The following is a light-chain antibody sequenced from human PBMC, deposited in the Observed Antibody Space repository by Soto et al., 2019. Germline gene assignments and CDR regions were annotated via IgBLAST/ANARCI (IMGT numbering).Light chain of an antibody. J-gene: IGLJ1*01. Sequence: HSVLTQPTSVSGSPGQSITISCTGNHNDIGTYDYVSWYQQHPGRAPRLLIYGATTRPSGISDRFSASKSGLTASLTISGLQPEDEADYYCSSFTSDRIYVFGPGTKVTVL. CDR2: GAT. CDR3: SSFTSDRIYV. CDR1: HNDIGTYDY. V-gene: IGLV2-14*03.